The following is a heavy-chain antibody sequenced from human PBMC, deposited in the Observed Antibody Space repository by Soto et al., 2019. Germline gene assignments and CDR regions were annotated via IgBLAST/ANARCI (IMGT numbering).Heavy chain of an antibody. CDR2: IIPIFGTA. V-gene: IGHV1-69*13. CDR3: ARMDSSSWYNWFDP. Sequence: GASVKVSCKASGGTFSSYAISWVRQVPGQGLEWMGGIIPIFGTANYAQKFQGRVTITADESTSTAYVELSSLRSEDTAVYHCARMDSSSWYNWFDPWGQGTLVTVSS. J-gene: IGHJ5*02. D-gene: IGHD6-13*01. CDR1: GGTFSSYA.